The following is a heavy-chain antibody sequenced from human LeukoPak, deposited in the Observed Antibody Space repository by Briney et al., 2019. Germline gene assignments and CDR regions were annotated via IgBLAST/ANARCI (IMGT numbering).Heavy chain of an antibody. CDR2: IKQDGSEK. V-gene: IGHV3-7*03. CDR1: GFSLSNYW. D-gene: IGHD1-26*01. J-gene: IGHJ4*02. CDR3: ARDKILGATNFDY. Sequence: GGSLRLSCAASGFSLSNYWMSWVRQVPGKGLEWVANIKQDGSEKYYVDSVKGRFTISRDNAKNSLYLQMNCLRAEDTAIYYCARDKILGATNFDYWGQGTLVTVSS.